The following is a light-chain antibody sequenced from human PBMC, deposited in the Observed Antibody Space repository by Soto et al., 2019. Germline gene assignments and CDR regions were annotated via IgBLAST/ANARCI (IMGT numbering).Light chain of an antibody. J-gene: IGLJ1*01. Sequence: LTQPPSVSGSPGQSVTISCTGDVGSYRRVSWYQQPPGTAPKLMIYEVSNRPSGVPDRFSGSKSGNTASLTISGLQAEDEGDYYCSLYTSSSTFVFGTGTKVTVL. CDR2: EVS. V-gene: IGLV2-18*01. CDR3: SLYTSSSTFV. CDR1: DVGSYRR.